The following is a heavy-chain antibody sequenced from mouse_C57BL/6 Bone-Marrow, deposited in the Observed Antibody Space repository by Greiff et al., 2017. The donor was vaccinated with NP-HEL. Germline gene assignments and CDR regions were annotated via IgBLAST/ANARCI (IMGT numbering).Heavy chain of an antibody. CDR1: GYTFTSYD. V-gene: IGHV1-85*01. CDR3: AVGPLDY. J-gene: IGHJ2*01. Sequence: VQLQQSGPELVKPGASVQLSCKASGYTFTSYDINWVKQRPGQGLAWIGWIYPRVGSTQSNVKFKGKATLTVDTSSSTASMELHSLTSEDSAVYVCAVGPLDYWGRGKTRTVSS. D-gene: IGHD3-1*01. CDR2: IYPRVGST.